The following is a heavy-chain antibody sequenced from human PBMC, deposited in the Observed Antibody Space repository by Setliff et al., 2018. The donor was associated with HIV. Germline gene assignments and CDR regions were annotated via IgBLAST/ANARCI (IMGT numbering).Heavy chain of an antibody. CDR2: VHSTGTT. CDR1: GGSFSTYY. V-gene: IGHV4-4*07. Sequence: SETLSLTCTVSGGSFSTYYWSWIRQPAGEGLEYIGRVHSTGTTIYNPSLKSRVTMSVDTSKNQLSLKLRSVTAADTAVYYCAREERKAPAGSGYYYYGMDVWGQGTMVTASS. J-gene: IGHJ6*02. D-gene: IGHD6-13*01. CDR3: AREERKAPAGSGYYYYGMDV.